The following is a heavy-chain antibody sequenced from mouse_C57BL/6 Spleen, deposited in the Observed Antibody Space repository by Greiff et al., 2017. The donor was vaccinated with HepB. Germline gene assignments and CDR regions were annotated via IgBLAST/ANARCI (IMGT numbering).Heavy chain of an antibody. V-gene: IGHV1-61*01. CDR2: IYPSDSET. CDR3: ARGDYYGSSVFAY. CDR1: GYTFTSYW. Sequence: QVQLKQPGAELVRPGSSVKLSCKASGYTFTSYWMDWVKQRPGQGLEWIGNIYPSDSETHYNQKFKDKATLTVDKSSSTAYMQLSSLTSEDSAVYYCARGDYYGSSVFAYWGQGTLVTVSA. J-gene: IGHJ3*01. D-gene: IGHD1-1*01.